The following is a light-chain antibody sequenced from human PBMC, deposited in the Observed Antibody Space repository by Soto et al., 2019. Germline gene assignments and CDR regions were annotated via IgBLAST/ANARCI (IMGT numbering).Light chain of an antibody. CDR3: LQYNDRPQT. CDR2: GSS. Sequence: EIVMTQSPATLSVSPGGRAILSCRASQSVGYYLAWYQQRPGQAPRLLIFGSSTRATGIPARFSGSGSGTDFPLTMSSLQSEDFAVSYCLQYNDRPQTFGQGTKVEI. V-gene: IGKV3-15*01. CDR1: QSVGYY. J-gene: IGKJ1*01.